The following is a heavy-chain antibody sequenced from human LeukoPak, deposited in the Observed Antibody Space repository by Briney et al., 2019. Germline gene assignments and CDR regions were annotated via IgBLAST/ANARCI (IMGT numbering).Heavy chain of an antibody. CDR1: GHSFTNHW. J-gene: IGHJ3*02. CDR3: AKVDGQKAFDI. Sequence: PGESLKISCKGSGHSFTNHWIGWVRQMPGKGLEWMGIIYPGDSDTRYSPSFQGQVTISADKSISTAYLQWSSLKASDAAMYYCAKVDGQKAFDIWGQGTMVTVSS. V-gene: IGHV5-51*01. CDR2: IYPGDSDT.